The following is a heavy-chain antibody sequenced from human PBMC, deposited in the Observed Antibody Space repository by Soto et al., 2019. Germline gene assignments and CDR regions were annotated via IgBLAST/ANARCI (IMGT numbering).Heavy chain of an antibody. CDR2: IWYDGSNK. CDR3: AREGLRVKGESNPDY. Sequence: GGSLRLSCAASGFTFSSYGMHWVRQAPGKGLEWVAVIWYDGSNKYYADSVKGRFTISRDNSKNTLYLQMNSLRAEDTAVYYCAREGLRVKGESNPDYWGQGTLVTVSS. D-gene: IGHD3-10*01. CDR1: GFTFSSYG. J-gene: IGHJ4*02. V-gene: IGHV3-33*01.